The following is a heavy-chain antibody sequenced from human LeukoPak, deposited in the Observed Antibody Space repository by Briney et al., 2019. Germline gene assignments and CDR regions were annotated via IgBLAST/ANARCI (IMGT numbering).Heavy chain of an antibody. CDR2: ISGSGSST. CDR1: GFTFSSYA. CDR3: AKRDGYNSNPLKD. V-gene: IGHV3-23*01. Sequence: GVSLRLSRVASGFTFSSYAMSWVRQAPGKGLEGVSAISGSGSSTYYADSVKGRFTISRDNSKNTLYLQMNSLRAEDTALYYCAKRDGYNSNPLKDWGQGTLVTVSS. J-gene: IGHJ4*02. D-gene: IGHD5-24*01.